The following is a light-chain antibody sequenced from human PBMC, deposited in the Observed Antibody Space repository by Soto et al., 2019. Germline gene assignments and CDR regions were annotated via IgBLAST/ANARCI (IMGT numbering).Light chain of an antibody. CDR3: QQYYSTPIT. CDR1: QSVLSSSSNTNY. V-gene: IGKV4-1*01. CDR2: WAS. Sequence: DIVMTQSPDSLAVSLGERATINCKSSQSVLSSSSNTNYLAWYQQKPGKPPKLLIYWASTRKSGVPDRFSGGGSGTAFSLTISSLQAEDVDVYYCQQYYSTPITFGQGTRLEIK. J-gene: IGKJ5*01.